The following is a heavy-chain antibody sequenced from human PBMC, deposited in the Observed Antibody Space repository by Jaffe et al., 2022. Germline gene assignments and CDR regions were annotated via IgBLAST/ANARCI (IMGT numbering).Heavy chain of an antibody. CDR2: IYYSGST. Sequence: QLQLQESGPGLVKPSETLSLTCTVSGGSISSSSYYWGWIRQPPGKGLEWIGSIYYSGSTYYNPSLKSRVTISVDTSKNQFSLKLSSVTAADTAVYYCARHFITIFGRAVYYFDYWGQGTLVTVSS. CDR3: ARHFITIFGRAVYYFDY. CDR1: GGSISSSSYY. D-gene: IGHD3-3*01. J-gene: IGHJ4*02. V-gene: IGHV4-39*01.